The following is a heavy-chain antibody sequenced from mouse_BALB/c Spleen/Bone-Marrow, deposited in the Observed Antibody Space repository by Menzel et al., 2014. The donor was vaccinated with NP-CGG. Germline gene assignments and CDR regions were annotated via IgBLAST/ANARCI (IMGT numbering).Heavy chain of an antibody. CDR1: GFTFSSFG. CDR2: ISSGSSTI. D-gene: IGHD2-4*01. Sequence: EVQLVESGGGLVQPGGSRKLSCAASGFTFSSFGMHWVRQAPEKGLEWVAYISSGSSTIYYADTVKGRFTISRDNPKNTLFLQMTSLRSGDTAMYYCARSPYDYAAMDYWGQGTSVTVSS. J-gene: IGHJ4*01. CDR3: ARSPYDYAAMDY. V-gene: IGHV5-17*02.